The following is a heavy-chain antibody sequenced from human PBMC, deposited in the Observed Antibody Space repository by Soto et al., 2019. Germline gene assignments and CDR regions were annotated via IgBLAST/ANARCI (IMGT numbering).Heavy chain of an antibody. Sequence: GGSLRLSCAASGFTFSSYSMNWVRQAPGKGLEWVSYISSSSSTIYYADSVKGRFTISRDNAKNSLYLQMNSLRDEDTAVYYCARDGLLWFGELIGYYGMAVWGQGTTVTVSS. CDR1: GFTFSSYS. D-gene: IGHD3-10*01. J-gene: IGHJ6*02. CDR3: ARDGLLWFGELIGYYGMAV. V-gene: IGHV3-48*02. CDR2: ISSSSSTI.